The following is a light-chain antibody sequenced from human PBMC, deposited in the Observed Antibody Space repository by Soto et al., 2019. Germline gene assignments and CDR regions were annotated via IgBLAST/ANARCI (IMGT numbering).Light chain of an antibody. CDR3: SSYTSSSTLGV. CDR1: SSDVGGYNY. J-gene: IGLJ1*01. CDR2: DVS. V-gene: IGLV2-14*01. Sequence: QSVLTQPASVSGSPGQSITISCTGTSSDVGGYNYVSWYQQHPGKAPKLMMYDVSNRPSGVSNRFSGSKSGNTASLTISGLQAEDEADYYCSSYTSSSTLGVVGTGTKLTVL.